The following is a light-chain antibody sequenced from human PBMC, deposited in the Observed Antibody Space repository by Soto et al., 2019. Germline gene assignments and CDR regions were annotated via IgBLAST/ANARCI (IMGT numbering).Light chain of an antibody. J-gene: IGKJ4*01. CDR1: QSVSSN. CDR3: QQYNNWPLT. V-gene: IGKV3-15*01. Sequence: EIVMTQSPATRSVSPGERATLSCKASQSVSSNLAWYQQKPGQAPRLLIYGASTRATGIPARFSGSGSGTEFTLTFSSLQSEDFAVYYCQQYNNWPLTFGGGTKVEIK. CDR2: GAS.